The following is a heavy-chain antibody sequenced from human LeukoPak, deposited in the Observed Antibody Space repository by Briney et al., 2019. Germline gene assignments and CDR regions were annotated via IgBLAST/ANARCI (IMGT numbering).Heavy chain of an antibody. CDR1: GGSFSGYY. Sequence: SETLSLTCAVYGGSFSGYYWSWIRQPPGKGLEWIGEINHSGSTNYNPSLKSRVTISVDTSKNQFFLKLSSVTAADTAVYYCARGGDYVWGSYRNRKTYFDYWGQGTLVTVSS. CDR3: ARGGDYVWGSYRNRKTYFDY. D-gene: IGHD3-16*02. V-gene: IGHV4-34*01. J-gene: IGHJ4*02. CDR2: INHSGST.